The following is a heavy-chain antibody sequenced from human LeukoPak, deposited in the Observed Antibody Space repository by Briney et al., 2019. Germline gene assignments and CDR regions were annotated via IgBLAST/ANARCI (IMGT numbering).Heavy chain of an antibody. CDR1: GFTFSSYA. J-gene: IGHJ4*02. V-gene: IGHV3-23*01. Sequence: PGGSLRLSCAASGFTFSSYAMSWVRQAPGKGLEWVSAISGSGGSTYYADSVKGRFTISRDNSKNTLYLQMNSLRAEDTAVYYCAKGTFWSGRVGYFDYWGQGTLVTVSS. CDR2: ISGSGGST. D-gene: IGHD3-3*01. CDR3: AKGTFWSGRVGYFDY.